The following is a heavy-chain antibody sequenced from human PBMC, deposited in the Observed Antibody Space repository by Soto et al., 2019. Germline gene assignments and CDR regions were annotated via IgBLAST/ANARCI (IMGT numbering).Heavy chain of an antibody. CDR1: GGSISSYY. Sequence: QVQLQESGPGLVKPSETLSLTCTVSGGSISSYYWSWIRQPPGKGLEWIGYIYYSGSTNYNPSLKSRVTIAVDTSNNQFSLKLTSVTAADTAVYYCARGYGDYVLHYWGQGTLVTVSS. D-gene: IGHD4-17*01. CDR3: ARGYGDYVLHY. CDR2: IYYSGST. V-gene: IGHV4-59*08. J-gene: IGHJ4*02.